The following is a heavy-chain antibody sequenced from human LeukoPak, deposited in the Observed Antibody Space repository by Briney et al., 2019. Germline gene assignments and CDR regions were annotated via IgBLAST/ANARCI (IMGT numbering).Heavy chain of an antibody. J-gene: IGHJ4*02. Sequence: SETLSLTCAVYGGSFSGYYWSWIRQPPGKGLEWIGEINHSGSTNYNPSLKSRVTISVDTSKNQFSLKLSSVTAADTAVYYCARGHQYYDFWSGYSYTFDYWGQGTLVTVSS. V-gene: IGHV4-34*01. CDR1: GGSFSGYY. CDR3: ARGHQYYDFWSGYSYTFDY. D-gene: IGHD3-3*01. CDR2: INHSGST.